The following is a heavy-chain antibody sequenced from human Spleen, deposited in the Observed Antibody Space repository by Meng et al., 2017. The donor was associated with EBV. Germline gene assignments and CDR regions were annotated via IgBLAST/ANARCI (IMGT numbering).Heavy chain of an antibody. CDR1: RDSISSDKW. CDR2: IYHSGST. CDR3: ASRYCPTTSCRQD. V-gene: IGHV4-4*02. D-gene: IGHD2-2*01. J-gene: IGHJ4*02. Sequence: GHLPGSGPGLVKASGTLSLTWAVSRDSISSDKWWSWVRQPPGKGLEWIGEIYHSGSTNYNPSLTSRVTILVDKSENQFSLKLSSVTAADTAVYYCASRYCPTTSCRQDWGQGTLVTVSS.